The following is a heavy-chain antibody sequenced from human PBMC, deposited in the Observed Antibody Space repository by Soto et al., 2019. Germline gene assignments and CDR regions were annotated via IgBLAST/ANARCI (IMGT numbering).Heavy chain of an antibody. D-gene: IGHD2-15*01. CDR2: IWYDGSNK. J-gene: IGHJ2*01. V-gene: IGHV3-33*01. CDR1: GFTFSSYG. Sequence: QVQLVESGGGVVQPGRSLRLSCAASGFTFSSYGMHWVRQAPGKGLEWVAVIWYDGSNKYYADSVKGRFTISRDNSKNTLYLQMNSLRAEDTDVYYCARDATDIVVVVAATARLNWYFDLWGRGTLVTVSS. CDR3: ARDATDIVVVVAATARLNWYFDL.